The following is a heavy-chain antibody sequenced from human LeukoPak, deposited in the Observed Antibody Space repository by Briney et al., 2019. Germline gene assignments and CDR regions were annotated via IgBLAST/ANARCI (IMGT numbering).Heavy chain of an antibody. Sequence: ASVKVSCKASGYTFTGYYMHWVRQAPGQGLEWMGWINPNSGGTNYAQKFQGRVTMTRDTSISTAYMELSRLRSDDTAVYYCARDQSSGWKYYFDYWGQGTLVTVSS. J-gene: IGHJ4*02. D-gene: IGHD6-19*01. V-gene: IGHV1-2*02. CDR1: GYTFTGYY. CDR3: ARDQSSGWKYYFDY. CDR2: INPNSGGT.